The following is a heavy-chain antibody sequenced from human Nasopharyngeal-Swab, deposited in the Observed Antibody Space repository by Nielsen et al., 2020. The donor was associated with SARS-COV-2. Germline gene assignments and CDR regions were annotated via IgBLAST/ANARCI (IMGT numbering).Heavy chain of an antibody. CDR1: GYTFTSYD. V-gene: IGHV1-8*01. J-gene: IGHJ3*02. CDR3: ARSRRSNYYGSGSYYNIKTDAFDI. Sequence: ASVKVSCKASGYTFTSYDINWVRQATGQGLEWMGWMNPNSGNTGYVQKFQGRVTMTRNTSISTAYMELSSLRSEDTAVYYCARSRRSNYYGSGSYYNIKTDAFDIWGQGTMVTVSS. CDR2: MNPNSGNT. D-gene: IGHD3-10*01.